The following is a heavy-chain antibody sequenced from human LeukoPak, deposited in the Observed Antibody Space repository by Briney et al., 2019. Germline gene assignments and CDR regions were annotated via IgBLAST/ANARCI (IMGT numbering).Heavy chain of an antibody. V-gene: IGHV3-11*06. CDR2: ITSSSTYM. CDR1: GFTFSDYY. CDR3: ARERADPTYYYYYMDV. Sequence: PGGSLRLSCAASGFTFSDYYMSWIRQAPGKGLEWVSSITSSSTYMYYADSVKGRFTVSRDNAKNSLYLQMNSLRAEDSAVYYCARERADPTYYYYYMDVWGKGTTVTVS. J-gene: IGHJ6*03.